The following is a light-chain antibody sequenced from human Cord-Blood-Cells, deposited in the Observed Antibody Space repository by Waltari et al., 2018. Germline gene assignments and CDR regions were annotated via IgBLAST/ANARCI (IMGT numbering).Light chain of an antibody. CDR2: DAS. Sequence: EIVLKQSPATLSLSPGDRATLSCRASQSVSSHLAWYQQKPGQAPSLLIYDASNRATGIPAGFSGRGSGTDFTLTISSLEPEDFAVYYCQQHLTFGGGTKVEIK. V-gene: IGKV3-11*01. CDR1: QSVSSH. J-gene: IGKJ4*01. CDR3: QQHLT.